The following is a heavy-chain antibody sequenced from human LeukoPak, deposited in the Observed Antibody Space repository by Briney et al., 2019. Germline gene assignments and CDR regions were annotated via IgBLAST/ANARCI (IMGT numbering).Heavy chain of an antibody. CDR3: ARDWGDSSGYLPVPGSY. J-gene: IGHJ4*02. V-gene: IGHV1-18*04. CDR1: GYTFTSYY. CDR2: ISAYNGNT. D-gene: IGHD3-22*01. Sequence: ASVKVSCKASGYTFTSYYMHWVRQAPGQGLEWMGWISAYNGNTNYAQKLQGRVTMTTDTSTSTAYMELRSLRSDDTAVYYCARDWGDSSGYLPVPGSYWGQGTLVTVSS.